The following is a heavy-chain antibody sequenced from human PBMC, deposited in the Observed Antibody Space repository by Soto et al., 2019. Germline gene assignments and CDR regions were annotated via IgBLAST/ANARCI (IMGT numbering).Heavy chain of an antibody. J-gene: IGHJ4*02. V-gene: IGHV4-39*01. CDR3: ARHEQWLVLPY. Sequence: QLQLQESGPGLVKPSETLSLTCTVSGGSISSSSYYWGWIRQPPGKGLEWIGSIYYSGSTYYNPSLKSRVTISVDTSKNQFSLKLSSVTAAYTAVYYCARHEQWLVLPYWGQGTLVTVSS. CDR2: IYYSGST. D-gene: IGHD6-19*01. CDR1: GGSISSSSYY.